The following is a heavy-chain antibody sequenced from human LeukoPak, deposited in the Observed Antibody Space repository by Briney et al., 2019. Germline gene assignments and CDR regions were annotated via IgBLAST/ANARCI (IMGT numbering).Heavy chain of an antibody. D-gene: IGHD2-2*02. J-gene: IGHJ6*03. V-gene: IGHV1-2*02. CDR2: INPNSGGT. CDR1: GYTFTGYY. CDR3: ARDHIVVVPAAIRSYYYMDV. Sequence: ASVKVSCKASGYTFTGYYMHWVRQAPGQGLEWMGWINPNSGGTNYAQKFQGGVTMTRDTSISTAYMELSSLRSEDTAVYYCARDHIVVVPAAIRSYYYMDVWGKGTTVTVSS.